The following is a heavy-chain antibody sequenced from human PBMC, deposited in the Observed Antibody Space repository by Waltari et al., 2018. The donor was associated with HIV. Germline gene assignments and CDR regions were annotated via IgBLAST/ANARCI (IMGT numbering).Heavy chain of an antibody. V-gene: IGHV3-21*01. CDR1: GFTFSSYS. J-gene: IGHJ4*01. Sequence: EVYLVASGGGVVKPGGSLRLSCAASGFTFSSYSFNWVRQAPGKELEWVSSIGTTAIYTYYADSVRGRFSISKDSAKNTVFLQMNSLRVEDTAVYYCARGDYCSYVGCPYYFDHWGHGVLVTVSS. CDR3: ARGDYCSYVGCPYYFDH. D-gene: IGHD2-8*01. CDR2: IGTTAIYT.